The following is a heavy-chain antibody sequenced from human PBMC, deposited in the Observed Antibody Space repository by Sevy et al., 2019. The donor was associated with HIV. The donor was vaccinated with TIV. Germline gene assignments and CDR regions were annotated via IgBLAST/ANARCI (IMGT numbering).Heavy chain of an antibody. CDR1: GFTFSSYW. CDR2: INSDGSST. Sequence: GGSLRLSCAASGFTFSSYWMHWVRQAPGKGLVWVSRINSDGSSTSYADSVKDRFTIPRDNAKNTLYLQMNSLRAEDTAVYYCARDSYYYYGMDVWGQGTTVTVSS. CDR3: ARDSYYYYGMDV. V-gene: IGHV3-74*01. J-gene: IGHJ6*02.